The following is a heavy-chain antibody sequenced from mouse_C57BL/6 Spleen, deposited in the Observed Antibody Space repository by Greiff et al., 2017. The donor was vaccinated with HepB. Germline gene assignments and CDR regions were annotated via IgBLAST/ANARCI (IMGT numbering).Heavy chain of an antibody. CDR1: GYTFTEYT. V-gene: IGHV1-62-2*01. D-gene: IGHD1-1*01. CDR2: FYPGSGSI. CDR3: ARHEEGEGFYYGSSYWYFDV. Sequence: VQLQQSGAELVKPGASVKLSCKASGYTFTEYTIHWVKQRSGQGLEWIGWFYPGSGSIKYNEKFKDKATLTADKSSSTVYMELSRLTSEDSAVYVCARHEEGEGFYYGSSYWYFDVWGTGTTVTVSS. J-gene: IGHJ1*03.